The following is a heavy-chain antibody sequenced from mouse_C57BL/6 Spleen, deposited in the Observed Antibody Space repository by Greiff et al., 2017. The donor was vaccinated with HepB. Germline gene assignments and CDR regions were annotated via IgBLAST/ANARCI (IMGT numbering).Heavy chain of an antibody. V-gene: IGHV5-17*01. CDR2: ISSGSSTI. CDR1: GFTFSDYG. J-gene: IGHJ4*01. Sequence: EVNVVESGGGLVKPGGSLKLSCAASGFTFSDYGMHWVRQAPEKGLEWVAYISSGSSTIYYADTVKGRFTISRDNAKNTLFLQMTSLRSEDTAMYYCARRSYDGYSDPYAMDYWGQGTSVTVSS. CDR3: ARRSYDGYSDPYAMDY. D-gene: IGHD2-3*01.